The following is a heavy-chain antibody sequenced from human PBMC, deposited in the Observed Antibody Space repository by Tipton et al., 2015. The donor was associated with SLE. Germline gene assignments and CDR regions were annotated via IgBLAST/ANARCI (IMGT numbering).Heavy chain of an antibody. Sequence: TLSLTCTVSGGLTRDYFWTWIRQPPGRGLEYIGYVHDSVMVNYNPSLKSRVTISADTSRNQFSLTLTSVTAADTAMYYCARDRLTGSHLDPWGQGTLVTVSS. CDR3: ARDRLTGSHLDP. CDR2: VHDSVMV. J-gene: IGHJ5*02. D-gene: IGHD1-20*01. CDR1: GGLTRDYF. V-gene: IGHV4-59*12.